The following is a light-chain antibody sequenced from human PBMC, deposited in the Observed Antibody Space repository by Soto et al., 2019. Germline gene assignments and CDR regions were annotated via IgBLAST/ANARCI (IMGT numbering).Light chain of an antibody. CDR1: QSVSSN. CDR2: GAS. Sequence: EIVMTQSPATLSVSPGERATLSCRASQSVSSNLAWYQQKPGQAPRLLIYGASTRATGIPARFSGSGSGTEFTLTISSRQSEDFAVYYCQHYNNWPPWTFGPGTKVDIK. CDR3: QHYNNWPPWT. V-gene: IGKV3-15*01. J-gene: IGKJ1*01.